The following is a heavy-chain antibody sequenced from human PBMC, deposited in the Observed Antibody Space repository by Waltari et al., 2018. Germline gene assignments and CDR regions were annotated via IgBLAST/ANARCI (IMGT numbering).Heavy chain of an antibody. V-gene: IGHV4-4*02. CDR2: VLGSGRT. CDR1: GDSMIYW. Sequence: QLQLQESGPGLVKPSGTLSLISAVSGDSMIYWWSWVRQPPGKGLEWIGQVLGSGRTNYNPSFASRVTISLDTSTHQFALKMTSATAADTALYYCARDRGRGLYLDTWGQGILVTVSP. J-gene: IGHJ4*02. CDR3: ARDRGRGLYLDT. D-gene: IGHD2-15*01.